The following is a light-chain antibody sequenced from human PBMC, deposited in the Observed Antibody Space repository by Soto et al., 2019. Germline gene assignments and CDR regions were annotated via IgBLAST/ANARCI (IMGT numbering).Light chain of an antibody. CDR2: EVS. CDR1: SSDIGGYNY. Sequence: QSVLTQPASVSGSPGQSITLSCTGTSSDIGGYNYVSWYQQHPGKAPKLMIYEVSDRPSGVSNRFSGSKSANTASLTISGLQAEDEADYYCSSYTSSNTVVFGGGTKLTVL. J-gene: IGLJ3*02. V-gene: IGLV2-14*03. CDR3: SSYTSSNTVV.